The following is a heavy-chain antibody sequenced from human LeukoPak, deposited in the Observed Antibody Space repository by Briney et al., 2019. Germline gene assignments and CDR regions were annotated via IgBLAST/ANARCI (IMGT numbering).Heavy chain of an antibody. CDR3: ARDRVDIVVVPAVPYFDY. CDR2: ISSSSSYI. V-gene: IGHV3-21*01. J-gene: IGHJ4*02. Sequence: PGGSLRLSCAASGFTFSSYSMNWVRQAPGKGLEWVSSISSSSSYIYYADSVKGRFTISRDNAKNSLYLQMNSLRAEDTAVYYCARDRVDIVVVPAVPYFDYWGQGTLVTVSS. D-gene: IGHD2-2*03. CDR1: GFTFSSYS.